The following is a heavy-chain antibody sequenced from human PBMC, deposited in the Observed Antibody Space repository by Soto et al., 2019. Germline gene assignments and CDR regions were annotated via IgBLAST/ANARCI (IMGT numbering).Heavy chain of an antibody. CDR1: GFTFSTYW. J-gene: IGHJ4*02. CDR2: IKQDGSEE. D-gene: IGHD3-22*01. Sequence: EVQLVESGGGLVQPGGSLRLSCAASGFTFSTYWMSWVRQAPGKGLEWVANIKQDGSEEYYVDSVKGRFTISRDNAKNSLYLQMNSLRAGDTAVYYCARALTMTVVWGWGYWGQGTLVTVSS. V-gene: IGHV3-7*03. CDR3: ARALTMTVVWGWGY.